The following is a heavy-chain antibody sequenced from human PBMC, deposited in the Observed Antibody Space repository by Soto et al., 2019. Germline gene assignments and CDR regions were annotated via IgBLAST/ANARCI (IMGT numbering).Heavy chain of an antibody. CDR1: GGSISSGGYY. D-gene: IGHD6-13*01. CDR3: ARGEQQLENYYYYGMDV. CDR2: IYYSGST. V-gene: IGHV4-31*03. Sequence: SETLSLTCTVSGGSISSGGYYWSWIRQHPGKGLEWIGYIYYSGSTYYNPSLKSRVTISVDTSKNQFSLKLSSVTAADTAVYYCARGEQQLENYYYYGMDVWGQGTTVTVSS. J-gene: IGHJ6*02.